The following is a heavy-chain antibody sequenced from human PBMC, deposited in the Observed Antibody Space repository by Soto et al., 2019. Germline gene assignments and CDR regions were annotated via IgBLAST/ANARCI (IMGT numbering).Heavy chain of an antibody. CDR3: ARGLGHQLVDY. J-gene: IGHJ4*02. CDR2: ISAYNGNR. Sequence: ASVKVSCKAFGDTFTSYGISWVRQAPRQGLEWMGWISAYNGNRNYAQKLQGRVTMTTDTSTSTAYMELRSLRSDDTAVYYCARGLGHQLVDYWGQGTLVTVSS. V-gene: IGHV1-18*01. CDR1: GDTFTSYG. D-gene: IGHD6-13*01.